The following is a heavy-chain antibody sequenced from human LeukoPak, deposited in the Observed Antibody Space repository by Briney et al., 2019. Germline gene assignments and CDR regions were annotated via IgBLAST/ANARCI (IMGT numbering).Heavy chain of an antibody. CDR3: ARDQRRFGELLRFDY. J-gene: IGHJ4*02. CDR2: IYSGGST. Sequence: PAGSLLRSCAAAGFTVSSNYRSWVRQAPGKGLEWVSVIYSGGSTYYAASVKGRFTISRDNSKNTLYLQMNSLRAEDTAVYYCARDQRRFGELLRFDYWGQRALVPVSS. D-gene: IGHD3-10*01. CDR1: GFTVSSNY. V-gene: IGHV3-53*01.